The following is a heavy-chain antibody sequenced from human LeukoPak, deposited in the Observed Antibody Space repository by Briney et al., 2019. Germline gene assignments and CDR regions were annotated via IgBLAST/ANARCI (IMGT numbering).Heavy chain of an antibody. J-gene: IGHJ4*02. Sequence: GGPLRLSCAASGFTFNRNSISWVRQAPVKGVDSVSTIGGSGDKTFYADSVKGRFTICRDNSKNMLHLQMSSLTGEDTALYYCVRRGDASSGWGDHDYWGQGALVTVSS. CDR1: GFTFNRNS. V-gene: IGHV3-23*01. CDR3: VRRGDASSGWGDHDY. CDR2: IGGSGDKT. D-gene: IGHD6-19*01.